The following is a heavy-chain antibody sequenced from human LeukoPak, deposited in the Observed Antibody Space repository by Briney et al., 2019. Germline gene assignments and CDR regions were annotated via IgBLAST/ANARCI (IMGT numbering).Heavy chain of an antibody. CDR1: GYTFTSYA. Sequence: ASVKVSCKASGYTFTSYAMHWVRQAPGQRLEWMGWINAGNGNTKYSQKFQGRVTMTRDTSTSTVYMELSSLRSEDTTVYYCARDHVDIVATKTLDYWGQGTLVTVSS. D-gene: IGHD5-12*01. V-gene: IGHV1-3*01. CDR3: ARDHVDIVATKTLDY. CDR2: INAGNGNT. J-gene: IGHJ4*02.